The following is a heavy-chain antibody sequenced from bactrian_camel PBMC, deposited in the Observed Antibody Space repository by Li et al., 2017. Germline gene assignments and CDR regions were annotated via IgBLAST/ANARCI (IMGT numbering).Heavy chain of an antibody. CDR2: IHTGVGST. CDR3: AADLGTSTVI. D-gene: IGHD1*01. Sequence: VQLVESGGGSVLAGESLRLSCAASGYTFNTYSWFRQAPGQEREGVAAIHTGVGSTYYDSSVQGRMTISQDMAKSTAYLQMSSLKPEDSSIYYCAADLGTSTVINGARGPRSPSP. CDR1: GYTFNTY. V-gene: IGHV3S40*01. J-gene: IGHJ4*01.